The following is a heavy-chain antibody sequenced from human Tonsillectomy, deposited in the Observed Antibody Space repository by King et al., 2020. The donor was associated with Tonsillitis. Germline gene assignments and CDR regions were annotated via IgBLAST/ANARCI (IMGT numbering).Heavy chain of an antibody. Sequence: VQLQESGPGLVKPSQTLSLTCTVSGDSISSGSYYWSWIRQPAGKELEWIGRIYTRGSTNYNPSLKSRVNISVDTSETQFSLTLGSVTAADTAVYYCARYTYYYGSGSYYPDSWGQGTLVTVSS. J-gene: IGHJ4*02. CDR2: IYTRGST. V-gene: IGHV4-61*02. CDR3: ARYTYYYGSGSYYPDS. D-gene: IGHD3-10*01. CDR1: GDSISSGSYY.